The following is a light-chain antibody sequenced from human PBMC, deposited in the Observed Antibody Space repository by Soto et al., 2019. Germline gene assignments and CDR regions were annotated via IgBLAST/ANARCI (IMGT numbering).Light chain of an antibody. CDR2: GNS. V-gene: IGLV1-40*01. Sequence: QPVLTQPPSVSGAPGQRVTISCTGSSSNIGAGYDVHWYQQLPGTAPKLLIYGNSNRPSGVPDRFSGSKSGTSASLAITGLQAEDEADYYCQSYASSTSGSWVFGGGTKLTVL. CDR1: SSNIGAGYD. J-gene: IGLJ3*02. CDR3: QSYASSTSGSWV.